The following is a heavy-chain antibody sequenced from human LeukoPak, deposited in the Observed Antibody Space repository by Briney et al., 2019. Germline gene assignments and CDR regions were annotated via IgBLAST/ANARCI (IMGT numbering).Heavy chain of an antibody. CDR3: AKGALLTGTRPRLDY. J-gene: IGHJ4*01. Sequence: SVKVSFKTSGYTFTIYYIHWVRQPHAQGLEWMGVINPSSASTGYAQKFQRRVTMTRDTSTSTVYMELSSLKSEDTTAYYCAKGALLTGTRPRLDYWGQGTLVTVSS. D-gene: IGHD1-20*01. CDR2: INPSSAST. V-gene: IGHV1-46*01. CDR1: GYTFTIYY.